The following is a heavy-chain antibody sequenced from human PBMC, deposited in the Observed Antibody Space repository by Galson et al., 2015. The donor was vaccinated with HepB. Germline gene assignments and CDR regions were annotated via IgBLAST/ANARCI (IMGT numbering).Heavy chain of an antibody. D-gene: IGHD5-12*01. J-gene: IGHJ3*01. Sequence: SLRLSCAASGFTFSSYSMNWVRQAPGKGLEWVSYISSSSTTIYYADSVKGRFTISRDNAKNSLYLQMNSLRDEDTAVYYCASDWLGQKWLRSRDAFDFWGQGTMVTVSS. V-gene: IGHV3-48*02. CDR1: GFTFSSYS. CDR2: ISSSSTTI. CDR3: ASDWLGQKWLRSRDAFDF.